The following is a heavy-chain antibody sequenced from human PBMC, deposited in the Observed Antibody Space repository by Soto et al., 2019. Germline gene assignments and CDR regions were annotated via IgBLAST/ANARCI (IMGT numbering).Heavy chain of an antibody. V-gene: IGHV1-18*01. J-gene: IGHJ5*02. CDR1: GYTFTSYG. CDR3: ARALWFGELLEESWFDP. Sequence: ASVKVSCKASGYTFTSYGISWVRQAPGQGLEWMGWISAYNGNTNYAQKLQGRVSMTTDTSTSTAYMELRSLRSDDTAVYYCARALWFGELLEESWFDPWGQGTLVTVSS. D-gene: IGHD3-10*01. CDR2: ISAYNGNT.